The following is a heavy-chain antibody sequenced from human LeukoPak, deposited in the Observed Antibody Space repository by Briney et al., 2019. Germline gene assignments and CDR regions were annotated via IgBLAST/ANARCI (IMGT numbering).Heavy chain of an antibody. Sequence: TSETLSLTCTVSGDSIRTSFWSWIRQPPGKGLQWIAYVHYSESANYNPSLKSRFTISVDKSKNQFSLKLSSLTAADTAVYYCARDLHGGNSFTSDWYFDLWGRGTLVTVSS. J-gene: IGHJ2*01. CDR2: VHYSESA. D-gene: IGHD4-23*01. CDR3: ARDLHGGNSFTSDWYFDL. CDR1: GDSIRTSF. V-gene: IGHV4-59*12.